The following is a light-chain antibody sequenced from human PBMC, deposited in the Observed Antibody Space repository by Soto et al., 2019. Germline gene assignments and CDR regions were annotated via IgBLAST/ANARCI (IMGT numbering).Light chain of an antibody. CDR2: DAS. J-gene: IGKJ1*01. V-gene: IGKV3-11*01. Sequence: EIMLTQSPATLSLSPGERATLSCRASQSVGKYLVWYQQKPGQAPRLLIYDASNRATGIPARFSGSGSGTDFTLTISSLEPEDFAVYYCQQRGNRPPWTFGQGTKVDIK. CDR1: QSVGKY. CDR3: QQRGNRPPWT.